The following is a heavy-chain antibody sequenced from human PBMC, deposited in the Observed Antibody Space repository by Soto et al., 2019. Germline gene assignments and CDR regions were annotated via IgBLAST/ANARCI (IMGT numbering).Heavy chain of an antibody. CDR3: ARDGMTTGDT. CDR2: VFSSVSA. D-gene: IGHD2-21*02. J-gene: IGHJ4*02. V-gene: IGHV4-4*07. Sequence: RSLTCIVSGVSVTSYTWSWVRQPANKGLEWIGRVFSSVSATYNPSLKSRVSISMDTAENRISLKLDSVTAADAGVYFCARDGMTTGDTWGPGTLVTVSS. CDR1: GVSVTSYT.